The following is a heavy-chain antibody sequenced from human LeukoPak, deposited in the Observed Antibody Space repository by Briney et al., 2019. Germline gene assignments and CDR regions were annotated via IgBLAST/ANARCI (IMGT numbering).Heavy chain of an antibody. Sequence: ASVKVSCKVSGYTLTELSMHWVRQAPGKGLEGMGGFDPEDGETIYAQKFQGRVTMTEDTSTDTAYMELSSLRSEDTAVYYCATDPAVTHHDAFDIWGQRTMVTVSS. CDR1: GYTLTELS. V-gene: IGHV1-24*01. CDR2: FDPEDGET. CDR3: ATDPAVTHHDAFDI. J-gene: IGHJ3*02. D-gene: IGHD4-11*01.